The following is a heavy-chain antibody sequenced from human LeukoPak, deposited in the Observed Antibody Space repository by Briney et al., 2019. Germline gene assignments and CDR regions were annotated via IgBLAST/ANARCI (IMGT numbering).Heavy chain of an antibody. CDR1: GGTFSSYA. J-gene: IGHJ6*02. Sequence: ASVKVSCKASGGTFSSYAISWVRQAPGQGLEWMGRFIPILGIANYAQKFQGRVTITADKSTSTAYMELSSLRSEDTAVYYCARDIVVVVASGMDVWGQGTTVTVSS. V-gene: IGHV1-69*04. D-gene: IGHD2-15*01. CDR3: ARDIVVVVASGMDV. CDR2: FIPILGIA.